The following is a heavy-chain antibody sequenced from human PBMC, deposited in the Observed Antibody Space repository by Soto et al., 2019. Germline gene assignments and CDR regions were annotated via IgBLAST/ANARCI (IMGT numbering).Heavy chain of an antibody. J-gene: IGHJ5*02. CDR1: GFTFSSYA. CDR2: ISGSVGST. Sequence: AGGSLRLSCAASGFTFSSYAMSWVRQAPGKGLEWVSAISGSVGSTYYAGSVKGRFTISRDNSKNTLYLQMNSLRAEDTAVYYCAKDQQTYYDILTGHNWFDPWGQGTVVTVS. V-gene: IGHV3-23*01. D-gene: IGHD3-9*01. CDR3: AKDQQTYYDILTGHNWFDP.